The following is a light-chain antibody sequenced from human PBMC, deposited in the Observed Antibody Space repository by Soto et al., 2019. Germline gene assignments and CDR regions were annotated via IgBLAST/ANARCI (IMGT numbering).Light chain of an antibody. J-gene: IGLJ3*02. CDR2: DTS. Sequence: QAVVTQEPSLTVSPGGTVTLTCGSSAGAVTSGQYPFWFQQKPGQAPKTLIYDTSRRHSCTPARFSGSLLGGKAALTLSGTQPEDEAEYYCLLSYNGVQVFGGGTKLTVL. CDR1: AGAVTSGQY. V-gene: IGLV7-46*01. CDR3: LLSYNGVQV.